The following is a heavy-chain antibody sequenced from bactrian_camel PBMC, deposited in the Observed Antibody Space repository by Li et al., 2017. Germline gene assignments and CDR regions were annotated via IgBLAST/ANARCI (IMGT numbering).Heavy chain of an antibody. Sequence: HVQLVESGGGSVQAGGALRLSCKATGYGYRNYYMAWFRQAPGKEREGVAAIDSDDNRRYQASVKGRFAISTDNRRKTLYLEMNDLTPEDTGMYYCAADEGVCGLWRTFPPIFWGQGTQVTVS. CDR3: AADEGVCGLWRTFPPIF. CDR1: GYGYRNYY. CDR2: IDSDDNR. V-gene: IGHV3S53*01. D-gene: IGHD3*01. J-gene: IGHJ4*01.